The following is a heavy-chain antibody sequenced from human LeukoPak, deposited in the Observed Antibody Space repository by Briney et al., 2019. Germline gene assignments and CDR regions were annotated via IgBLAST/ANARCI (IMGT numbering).Heavy chain of an antibody. CDR3: ARGRGQQLEYYYYMDV. V-gene: IGHV4-59*01. D-gene: IGHD6-13*01. CDR1: GGSISSYY. CDR2: IYYSGST. J-gene: IGHJ6*03. Sequence: RPSETLSLTCTVSGGSISSYYWSWIRQPPGKGLEWIGYIYYSGSTNYNPSLKSRVTISVDTSKNQFSLKLSSVTAADTAVYYCARGRGQQLEYYYYMDVWGKGTTVTISS.